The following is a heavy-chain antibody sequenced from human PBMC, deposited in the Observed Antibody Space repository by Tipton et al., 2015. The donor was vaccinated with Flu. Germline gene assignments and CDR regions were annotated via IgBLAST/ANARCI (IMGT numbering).Heavy chain of an antibody. Sequence: SLRLSCTASGFTFKNYGMHWVRQAPGKGLEWVAVISFGGSETHYADSVKGRFTISRDNSKNTLYLHMSRLRMEDTAIYYCAKRKASAGTYFYYYGVDVWGQGTTVTVSS. V-gene: IGHV3-30*18. D-gene: IGHD6-13*01. J-gene: IGHJ6*02. CDR3: AKRKASAGTYFYYYGVDV. CDR1: GFTFKNYG. CDR2: ISFGGSET.